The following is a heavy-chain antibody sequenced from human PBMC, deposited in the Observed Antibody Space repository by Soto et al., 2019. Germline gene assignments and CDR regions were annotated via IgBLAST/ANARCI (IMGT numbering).Heavy chain of an antibody. D-gene: IGHD3-22*01. CDR2: VKPDGSAT. Sequence: GGSLRFSCAASGFTFHYYWMTWVRQAPGKGLEWVANVKPDGSATFYADSLKGRFTVSRDNANNSVSLQMHSLRADDTAVYYCARGRERVTVNGGIALGAMQVWGHGITVTVSS. V-gene: IGHV3-7*03. J-gene: IGHJ6*02. CDR3: ARGRERVTVNGGIALGAMQV. CDR1: GFTFHYYW.